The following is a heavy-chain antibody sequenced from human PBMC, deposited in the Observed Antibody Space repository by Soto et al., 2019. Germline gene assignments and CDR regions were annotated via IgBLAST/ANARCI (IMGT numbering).Heavy chain of an antibody. CDR2: ISPDDSDT. D-gene: IGHD5-18*01. CDR1: GYSFTSYW. Sequence: GESLKISSKGSGYSFTSYWIGWVRQMPGKGLECMGIISPDDSDTRYSPSFQGQVTISADKSISTAYLQWSGLKASDTAMYYCARQAPNTAMADFDYWGQGTLVTVYS. CDR3: ARQAPNTAMADFDY. V-gene: IGHV5-51*01. J-gene: IGHJ4*02.